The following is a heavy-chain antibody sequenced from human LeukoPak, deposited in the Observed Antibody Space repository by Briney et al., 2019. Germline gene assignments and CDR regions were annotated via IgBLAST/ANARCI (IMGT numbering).Heavy chain of an antibody. Sequence: GGSLRLSCAASGFTFSSYAMSWVRQAPGKGLEWVSAISGSGGSTYYADSVKGRFTISRDNSKNTLYLQMNSLRAEDTAVYYCAKVVDIEWLRFYYFDYWGQGTLVTVSS. CDR2: ISGSGGST. J-gene: IGHJ4*02. CDR1: GFTFSSYA. D-gene: IGHD5-12*01. V-gene: IGHV3-23*01. CDR3: AKVVDIEWLRFYYFDY.